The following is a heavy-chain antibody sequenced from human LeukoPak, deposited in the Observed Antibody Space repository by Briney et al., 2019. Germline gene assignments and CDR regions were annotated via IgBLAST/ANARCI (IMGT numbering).Heavy chain of an antibody. CDR2: INPSDGGT. Sequence: ASVKVSCKASGYNFISYYMHWVRQAPGQGLEWVGIINPSDGGTTYTQKLQGRVTLTSDTSTSTFYMELNSLRSEDTAIYYCARERGYTHGSHFDLWGKGTMVIVSS. CDR1: GYNFISYY. CDR3: ARERGYTHGSHFDL. J-gene: IGHJ4*02. V-gene: IGHV1-46*04. D-gene: IGHD3-10*01.